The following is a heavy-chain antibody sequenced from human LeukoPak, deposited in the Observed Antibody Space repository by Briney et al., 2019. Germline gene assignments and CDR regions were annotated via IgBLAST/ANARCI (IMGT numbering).Heavy chain of an antibody. CDR3: TRKGRSTLDY. D-gene: IGHD1-1*01. V-gene: IGHV1-2*02. CDR1: GYIFTGYY. Sequence: ASVKVSCKTSGYIFTGYYIYWVRQAPGQGFEWMGWIDPNSGGTNSSQKFQDRVSMARDTSVSTAHMELSRLRSDDTAIYFCTRKGRSTLDYWGQGTLVTPSS. CDR2: IDPNSGGT. J-gene: IGHJ4*02.